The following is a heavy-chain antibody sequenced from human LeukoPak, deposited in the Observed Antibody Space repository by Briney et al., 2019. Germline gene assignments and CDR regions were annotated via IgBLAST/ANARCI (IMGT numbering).Heavy chain of an antibody. CDR1: GITFSSYG. CDR3: VTETGWLFDF. CDR2: ISPNSDNI. V-gene: IGHV3-48*04. J-gene: IGHJ4*02. D-gene: IGHD3-9*01. Sequence: GGSLRLSCAASGITFSSYGMSWIRQAPGKGMEWVAYISPNSDNIHYADSVKGRFTISRDNTKNSLFLQLTSLRADDTAVYYCVTETGWLFDFWGQGTLVTVSS.